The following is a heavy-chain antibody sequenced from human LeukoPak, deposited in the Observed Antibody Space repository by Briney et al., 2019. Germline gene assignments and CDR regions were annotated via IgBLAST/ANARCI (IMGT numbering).Heavy chain of an antibody. CDR3: AREGTGTIDY. CDR2: IRGSGGTT. V-gene: IGHV3-23*01. D-gene: IGHD1-1*01. J-gene: IGHJ4*02. CDR1: GFTVSSNY. Sequence: GGSLRLSCVVSGFTVSSNYMSWVRQAPGKGLEWVSVIRGSGGTTYYADSVRGRFTISRDNSKTTLYVQMNSLRAEDTAVYYCAREGTGTIDYWGQGTLVTVSS.